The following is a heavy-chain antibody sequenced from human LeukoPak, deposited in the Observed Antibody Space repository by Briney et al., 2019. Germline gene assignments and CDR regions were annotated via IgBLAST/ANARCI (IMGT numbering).Heavy chain of an antibody. CDR1: GGTFSSYA. D-gene: IGHD1-14*01. CDR2: IIPIFGTA. V-gene: IGHV1-69*13. J-gene: IGHJ3*02. Sequence: SVKVSCKASGGTFSSYAISWVRQAPGQGLEWMGGIIPIFGTANYAQKFQGRVTITADESTSTAYMELSSLRSEDTAVYYCARPRTGGALGAFDIWGQGTMVTVSS. CDR3: ARPRTGGALGAFDI.